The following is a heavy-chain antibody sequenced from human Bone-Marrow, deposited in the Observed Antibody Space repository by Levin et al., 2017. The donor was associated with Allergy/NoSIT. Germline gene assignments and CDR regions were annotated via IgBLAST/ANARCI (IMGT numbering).Heavy chain of an antibody. CDR2: TTSSSSHI. V-gene: IGHV3-21*06. D-gene: IGHD1-26*01. Sequence: ETLSLTCAASGFTFNTYSMNWVRQAPGKGLEWVSSTTSSSSHIYYVDSVRGRFTISRDNAKNSLFLQMNSLRAEDTAVYYCARDVSTPGRIGAFDIWGQGTVVTVSS. CDR3: ARDVSTPGRIGAFDI. J-gene: IGHJ3*02. CDR1: GFTFNTYS.